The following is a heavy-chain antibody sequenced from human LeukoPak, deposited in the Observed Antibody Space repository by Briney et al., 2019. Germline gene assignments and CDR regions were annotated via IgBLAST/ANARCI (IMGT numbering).Heavy chain of an antibody. Sequence: GGSLRLSCAASGFTFSSYAMSWVRQAPGKGLEWVSYISSSGSTIYYADSVKGRLTISRDNAKNSLYLQMNSLRAEDTAVYYCAELGITMIGGVWGKGTTVTISS. J-gene: IGHJ6*04. CDR3: AELGITMIGGV. V-gene: IGHV3-48*03. CDR2: ISSSGSTI. CDR1: GFTFSSYA. D-gene: IGHD3-10*02.